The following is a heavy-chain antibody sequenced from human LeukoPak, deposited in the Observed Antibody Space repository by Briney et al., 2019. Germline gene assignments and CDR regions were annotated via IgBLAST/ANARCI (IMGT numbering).Heavy chain of an antibody. CDR1: GGTFSTYA. CDR3: ARTPQHSYYYYNMDV. D-gene: IGHD5-18*01. CDR2: IIPIFGTA. J-gene: IGHJ6*03. Sequence: SVKASSKPSGGTFSTYAITWVRQAPGQGLEAMGGIIPIFGTANYAQKFQDRVTITTDASTSTVYMELTSLRSEDTAVYYCARTPQHSYYYYNMDVWGKGTTVTVAS. V-gene: IGHV1-69*05.